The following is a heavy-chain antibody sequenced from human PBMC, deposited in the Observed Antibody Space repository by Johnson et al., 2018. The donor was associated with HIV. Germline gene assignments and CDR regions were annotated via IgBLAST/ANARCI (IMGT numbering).Heavy chain of an antibody. V-gene: IGHV3-74*01. CDR3: VRTSCTGARCLGYDPFDV. CDR1: GFTFNDHW. D-gene: IGHD3-16*01. CDR2: INGDGSRT. J-gene: IGHJ3*01. Sequence: VQLVESGGGLVQPGGSLRLSCGASGFTFNDHWMQWVRQAPGKGLVWVSRINGDGSRTSYADSVKGRFTIDRDNAKNTLFLEMKSLRAEDTAVYYCVRTSCTGARCLGYDPFDVWGQGTMVTVSS.